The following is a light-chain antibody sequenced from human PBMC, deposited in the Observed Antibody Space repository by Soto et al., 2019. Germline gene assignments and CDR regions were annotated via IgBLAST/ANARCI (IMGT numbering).Light chain of an antibody. Sequence: EIQVTQSPSTLSASVGDTITITCRASQFIRTWLAWYQQRPGKVPHLLIYKASTLQSGVPSRFSGTASGTEFNLTISGLQAEDFGTYYCQQYTTNSHAFGQGT. CDR2: KAS. CDR1: QFIRTW. CDR3: QQYTTNSHA. V-gene: IGKV1-5*03. J-gene: IGKJ2*01.